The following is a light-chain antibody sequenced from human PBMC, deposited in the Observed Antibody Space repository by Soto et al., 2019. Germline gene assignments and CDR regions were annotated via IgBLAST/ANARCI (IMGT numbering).Light chain of an antibody. CDR3: HQGYNTPWT. CDR2: AAS. J-gene: IGKJ1*01. V-gene: IGKV1-39*01. CDR1: QTIRTN. Sequence: IQMTQSPSSLSASVGDRVTITCRASQTIRTNLNWYQQKPAQAPKLLIYAASNLRIGVPSRFSGSGSGTDFTLTITSLQPEDFAAYYCHQGYNTPWTFGPGTTVEI.